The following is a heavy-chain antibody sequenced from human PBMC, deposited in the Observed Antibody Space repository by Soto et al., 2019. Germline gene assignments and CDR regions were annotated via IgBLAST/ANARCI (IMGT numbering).Heavy chain of an antibody. Sequence: GGSLRLSCAASGFTFSSYAMHWVRQAPGKGLEWVAVISYDGSNKYYADSVKGRFTISRDNSKNTLYLQMNSLRAEDTAVYYCARERGSDSTLFFDYWGQGTLVTVS. CDR2: ISYDGSNK. CDR1: GFTFSSYA. J-gene: IGHJ4*02. V-gene: IGHV3-30-3*01. D-gene: IGHD3-16*01. CDR3: ARERGSDSTLFFDY.